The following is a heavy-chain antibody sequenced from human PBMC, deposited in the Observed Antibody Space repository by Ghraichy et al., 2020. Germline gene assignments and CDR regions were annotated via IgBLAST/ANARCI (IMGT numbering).Heavy chain of an antibody. CDR1: GGSISSGGYS. J-gene: IGHJ5*02. CDR3: ARSSHSYYDTLTPRKNWFAP. CDR2: IYHSGST. D-gene: IGHD3-9*01. Sequence: SETLSLTCAVSGGSISSGGYSWSWIRQPPGKGLEWIGYIYHSGSTYYNPSLKSRVTISVDRSKNQFSLKLSSVTAADTAVYYCARSSHSYYDTLTPRKNWFAPWGQGTLVT. V-gene: IGHV4-30-2*01.